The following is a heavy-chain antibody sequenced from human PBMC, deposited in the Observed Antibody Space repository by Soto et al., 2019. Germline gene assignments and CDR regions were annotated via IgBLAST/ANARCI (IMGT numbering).Heavy chain of an antibody. CDR3: ARVTSDGSVVVVAETFDY. V-gene: IGHV4-39*01. CDR2: IYYSGST. J-gene: IGHJ4*02. D-gene: IGHD2-15*01. Sequence: SETLSLTCTVSGGSISSISYYWGWIRQPPGKGLEWIGSIYYSGSTYYNPSLKSRVTISVDTSKNQFSLKLSSVTAADTAVYYCARVTSDGSVVVVAETFDYWGQGTLVTVSS. CDR1: GGSISSISYY.